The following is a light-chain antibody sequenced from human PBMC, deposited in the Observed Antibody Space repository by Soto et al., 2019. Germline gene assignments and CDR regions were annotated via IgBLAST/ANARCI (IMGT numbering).Light chain of an antibody. CDR2: GAS. CDR1: QSVSTN. Sequence: EIVLTQSPATLSVSPGERATLSCRASQSVSTNLAWYQQKPGQAPRRLIYGASTRATGIPARFSGSGAGTEFTLTISSLQSEYFAVYYCQQYNDWPPLTFGPGTKVDI. V-gene: IGKV3-15*01. CDR3: QQYNDWPPLT. J-gene: IGKJ3*01.